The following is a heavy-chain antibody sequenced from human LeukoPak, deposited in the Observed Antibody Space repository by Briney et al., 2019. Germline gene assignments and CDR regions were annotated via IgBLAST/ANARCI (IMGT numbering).Heavy chain of an antibody. CDR3: ARGKSIAVAVGY. D-gene: IGHD6-19*01. CDR1: GGSISSYY. CDR2: IYYSGST. Sequence: SETLSLTCTVSGGSISSYYWSWIRQPPGKGLEWIGYIYYSGSTNYNPSLKSRVTISVDTSKNQFSLKLSSVTAADTAVYYCARGKSIAVAVGYWGQGTLVTVSS. V-gene: IGHV4-59*01. J-gene: IGHJ4*02.